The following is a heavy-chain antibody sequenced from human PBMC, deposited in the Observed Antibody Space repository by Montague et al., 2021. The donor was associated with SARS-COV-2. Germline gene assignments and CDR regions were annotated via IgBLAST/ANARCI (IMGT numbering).Heavy chain of an antibody. Sequence: SETLSLTCTVSGGSISSYYWTWIRQPPGKGLESIGYIYHNGSTKYNPSLRSRVTISVDTSKNQFSLKLSSVSVADTAVDYCARGGGNSADYYSYTMDVWGQGTTVTVFS. CDR2: IYHNGST. CDR3: ARGGGNSADYYSYTMDV. D-gene: IGHD4-23*01. V-gene: IGHV4-59*01. J-gene: IGHJ6*02. CDR1: GGSISSYY.